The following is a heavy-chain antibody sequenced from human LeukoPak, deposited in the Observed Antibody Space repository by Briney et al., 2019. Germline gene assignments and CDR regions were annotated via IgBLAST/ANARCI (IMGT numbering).Heavy chain of an antibody. Sequence: GGSLRLSCAASGFTFSSYGMHWVRQAPGEGLEWVAMIWYDGSNTYYADSVEGRFTISRDNSKNTLFLQMDSLRAEDTAVYYCARDRSTTHFDYWGQGTLVTVSS. D-gene: IGHD5/OR15-5a*01. CDR1: GFTFSSYG. CDR2: IWYDGSNT. V-gene: IGHV3-33*01. CDR3: ARDRSTTHFDY. J-gene: IGHJ4*02.